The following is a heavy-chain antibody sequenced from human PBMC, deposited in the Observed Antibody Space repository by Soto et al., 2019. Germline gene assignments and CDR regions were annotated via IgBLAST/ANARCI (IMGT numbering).Heavy chain of an antibody. CDR3: TIVRVADSALDH. V-gene: IGHV3-30*02. D-gene: IGHD3-10*02. CDR1: GFIFSNNG. CDR2: MSYDGSDT. Sequence: SGGSLRLSCVGSGFIFSNNGMHWVRQTPGKGLEWVAFMSYDGSDTFYADSVKGRFTISRDNSKNTLFLHMSNLRGDDTAMYYCTIVRVADSALDHWGQGTLVTVSS. J-gene: IGHJ4*02.